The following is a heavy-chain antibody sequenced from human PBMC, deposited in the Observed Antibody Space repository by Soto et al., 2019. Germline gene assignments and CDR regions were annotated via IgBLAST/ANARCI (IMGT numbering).Heavy chain of an antibody. Sequence: PSETLSLTCAVYGGSFSGYYWSWIRQPPGKGLEWIGGINHSGSTNYNPSLKSRVTISVDTSKNQFSLKLSSVTAADTAVYYCARAAPSSIVVVPARRRNWFDPWGQGTLVTVSS. V-gene: IGHV4-34*01. D-gene: IGHD2-2*01. J-gene: IGHJ5*02. CDR2: INHSGST. CDR1: GGSFSGYY. CDR3: ARAAPSSIVVVPARRRNWFDP.